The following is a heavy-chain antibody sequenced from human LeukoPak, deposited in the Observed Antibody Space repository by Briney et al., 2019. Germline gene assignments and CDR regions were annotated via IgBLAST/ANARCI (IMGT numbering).Heavy chain of an antibody. CDR2: IYYSGST. CDR1: GDSISSYY. D-gene: IGHD4-17*01. Sequence: SETLSLTCTVSGDSISSYYWSWIRQPPGKGLEWIGYIYYSGSTNYNPSLKSRVTISVDTSKNQFSLKLSSVTAADTAVYYCARGDYQTLPFDYWGQGTLVTVSS. J-gene: IGHJ4*02. CDR3: ARGDYQTLPFDY. V-gene: IGHV4-59*01.